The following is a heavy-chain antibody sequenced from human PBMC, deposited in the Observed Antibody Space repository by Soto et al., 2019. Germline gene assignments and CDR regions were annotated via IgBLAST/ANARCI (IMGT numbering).Heavy chain of an antibody. CDR2: LYYSGST. D-gene: IGHD5-18*01. CDR3: ARGNANTPRGYSYGYHYYDY. J-gene: IGHJ4*02. CDR1: GGSVSSGGYY. V-gene: IGHV4-61*08. Sequence: SGTLSLTCTVSGGSVSSGGYYWSWIRQPPGKGLEWIGYLYYSGSTNYNPSLQSRVTISVDTSKNQFSLKLSSVTAADTAGYYCARGNANTPRGYSYGYHYYDYWGQGTLVPVS.